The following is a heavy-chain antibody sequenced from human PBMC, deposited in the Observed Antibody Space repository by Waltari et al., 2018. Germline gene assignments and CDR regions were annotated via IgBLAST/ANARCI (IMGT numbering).Heavy chain of an antibody. CDR2: VYVGGRK. V-gene: IGHV3-53*01. Sequence: EGQLVESGGGLILRGGSLRLSCEASGFFVNDKYISWVRQSPGRGREGVSIVYVGGRKDYADSVRGRFTISRDSAKNMVYLQMDSLTVEDTAVYFCAAGYLSSSFDPWGQGTLVTVSS. J-gene: IGHJ5*02. CDR1: GFFVNDKY. D-gene: IGHD6-6*01. CDR3: AAGYLSSSFDP.